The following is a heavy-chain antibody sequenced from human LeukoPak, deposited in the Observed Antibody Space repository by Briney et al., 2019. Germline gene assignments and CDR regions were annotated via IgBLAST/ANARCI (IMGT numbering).Heavy chain of an antibody. CDR3: AGEHDVLTGYSLDY. CDR2: INAGNGNT. CDR1: GYTFTTYA. V-gene: IGHV1-3*01. Sequence: GASVKVSCKSSGYTFTTYAIHWVRQAPGQRLEYMGWINAGNGNTKYSQNFQGRVTITRDTSASTAYMELSSLRSEDTAVYYCAGEHDVLTGYSLDYWGQGSLVTVSS. D-gene: IGHD3-9*01. J-gene: IGHJ4*02.